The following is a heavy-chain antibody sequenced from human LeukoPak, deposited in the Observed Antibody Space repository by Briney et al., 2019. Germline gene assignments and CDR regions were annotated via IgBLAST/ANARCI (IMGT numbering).Heavy chain of an antibody. J-gene: IGHJ4*02. D-gene: IGHD7-27*01. CDR2: MNPNSGNT. CDR3: ARDLSSTSNWELDY. CDR1: GYTFTSYD. V-gene: IGHV1-8*01. Sequence: ASVKVSCKASGYTFTSYDINWVRQATGQGLEWMGWMNPNSGNTGYAQKFQGRVTMTRNTSISTAYMDLSRLRSDDTAVYYCARDLSSTSNWELDYWGQGTLVTVSS.